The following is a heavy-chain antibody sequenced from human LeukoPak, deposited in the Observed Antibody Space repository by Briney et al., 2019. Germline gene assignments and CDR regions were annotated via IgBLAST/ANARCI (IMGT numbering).Heavy chain of an antibody. CDR2: IIPIFGTA. CDR1: GGTFSSYA. CDR3: ASHIYCGGDCYPLFDY. J-gene: IGHJ4*02. Sequence: GAPVKVSCKASGGTFSSYAISWVRQAPGQGLEWMGGIIPIFGTANYAQKFQGRVTITTDESTSTAYMELSSLRSEDTAVYYCASHIYCGGDCYPLFDYWGQGTLVTVSS. D-gene: IGHD2-21*02. V-gene: IGHV1-69*05.